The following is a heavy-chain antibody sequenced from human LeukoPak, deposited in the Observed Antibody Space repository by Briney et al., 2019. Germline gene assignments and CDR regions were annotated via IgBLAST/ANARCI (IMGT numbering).Heavy chain of an antibody. CDR2: IIPIFGTA. CDR3: ARVGFLEWSAPFDY. V-gene: IGHV1-69*13. CDR1: GGTFSSYA. D-gene: IGHD3-3*02. J-gene: IGHJ4*02. Sequence: ASVKVSCKASGGTFSSYAISWVRQAPGQGLEWMGGIIPIFGTANYAQKFQGRVTITADESTSTAYMELSSLRSEDTAVYYCARVGFLEWSAPFDYWAQGTLVTVSS.